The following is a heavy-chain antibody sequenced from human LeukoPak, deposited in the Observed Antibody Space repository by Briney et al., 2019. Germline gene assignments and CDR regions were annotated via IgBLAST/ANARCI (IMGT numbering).Heavy chain of an antibody. CDR2: IIPIFGTA. J-gene: IGHJ6*02. D-gene: IGHD6-19*01. CDR1: GGTFSSYA. V-gene: IGHV1-69*05. CDR3: ARAASSGWLYYYYYGMDV. Sequence: SVKVSCKASGGTFSSYAISWVRQAPGQGLEWMGGIIPIFGTANYAQKFQGRVTITTDEGTSTAYMELSSLRSEDTAVYYCARAASSGWLYYYYYGMDVWGQGTTVTVSS.